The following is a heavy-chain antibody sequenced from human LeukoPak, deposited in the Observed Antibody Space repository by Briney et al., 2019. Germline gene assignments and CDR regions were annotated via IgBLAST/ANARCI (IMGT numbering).Heavy chain of an antibody. J-gene: IGHJ6*02. CDR3: ARWRYSYGYSYGMDV. D-gene: IGHD5-18*01. CDR1: GGSISSYY. Sequence: SENLSLTCTVSGGSISSYYWSWIRQPPGKGLEWIGYIYYSGSTNYNPSLRSRVTISVDTSKNQFSLKLSSVTAADTAVYYCARWRYSYGYSYGMDVWGQGTTVTVSS. V-gene: IGHV4-59*08. CDR2: IYYSGST.